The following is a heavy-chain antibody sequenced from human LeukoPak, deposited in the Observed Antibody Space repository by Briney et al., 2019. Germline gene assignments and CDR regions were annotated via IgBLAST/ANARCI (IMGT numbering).Heavy chain of an antibody. J-gene: IGHJ6*03. CDR2: ISGSGGST. Sequence: GGSLRLSCAASGFTFSSYGMSWVRQAPGKGLEWVSAISGSGGSTYYADSVKGRFTISRDNSKNTLYLQMNSLRAEDTAVYYCAKDPNFYYCMDVWGKGTTVTISS. CDR1: GFTFSSYG. V-gene: IGHV3-23*01. CDR3: AKDPNFYYCMDV.